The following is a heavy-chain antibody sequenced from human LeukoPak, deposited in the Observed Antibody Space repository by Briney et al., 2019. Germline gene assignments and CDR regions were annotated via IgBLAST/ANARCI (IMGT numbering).Heavy chain of an antibody. CDR1: GFTFSSYW. CDR2: INSDGSST. CDR3: ARVYYDILTGYSPGAFDI. D-gene: IGHD3-9*01. J-gene: IGHJ3*02. V-gene: IGHV3-74*01. Sequence: GGSLRLSCAASGFTFSSYWMHWVRQAPGKGLVWVSRINSDGSSTSYADSVKGRFTISRDNAKNTLYLQMNSLRAEDTAVYYCARVYYDILTGYSPGAFDIWGQGTMVTVSS.